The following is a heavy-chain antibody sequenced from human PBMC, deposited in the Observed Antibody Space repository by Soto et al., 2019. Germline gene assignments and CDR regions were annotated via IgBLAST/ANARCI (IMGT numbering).Heavy chain of an antibody. CDR2: INHSGTT. CDR1: GASLSNNN. Sequence: SETLSLTCDVYGASLSNNNWSWIRQPPGRGLEWIGEINHSGTTIYNPSLKSRVTIAVDTSKNHFSLKLSSVTAADTAVYYCTRGPGGYYFDYWGQGALVTVS. CDR3: TRGPGGYYFDY. D-gene: IGHD3-16*01. J-gene: IGHJ4*02. V-gene: IGHV4-34*01.